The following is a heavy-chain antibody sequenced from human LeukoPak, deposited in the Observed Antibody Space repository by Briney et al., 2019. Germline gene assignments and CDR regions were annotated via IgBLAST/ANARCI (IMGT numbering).Heavy chain of an antibody. V-gene: IGHV3-30-3*01. D-gene: IGHD5-12*01. CDR1: GFTFSSYA. Sequence: GGSLRLSCAASGFTFSSYAMHWVRQAPGKGLEWVAVISYGGSNKYYADSVKGRFTISRDNSKNTLYLQMNSLRAEDTAVYYCARAVDIVAPEDYWGQGTLVTVSS. CDR2: ISYGGSNK. J-gene: IGHJ4*02. CDR3: ARAVDIVAPEDY.